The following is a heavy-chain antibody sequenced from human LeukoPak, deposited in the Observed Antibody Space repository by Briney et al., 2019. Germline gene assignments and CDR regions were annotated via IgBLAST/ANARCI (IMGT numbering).Heavy chain of an antibody. CDR2: IYYSGST. J-gene: IGHJ6*03. CDR3: ARGRAGGTGTYYYYYYLDV. D-gene: IGHD3-16*01. V-gene: IGHV4-59*01. Sequence: SETLSLTCTLSGGSISSYYWSWIRQPPVKGLEWIGYIYYSGSTTYNPSLKSRVTISIDTSKNQFSLKLSSVTAADTAVYYCARGRAGGTGTYYYYYYLDVWGKGTTVTVSS. CDR1: GGSISSYY.